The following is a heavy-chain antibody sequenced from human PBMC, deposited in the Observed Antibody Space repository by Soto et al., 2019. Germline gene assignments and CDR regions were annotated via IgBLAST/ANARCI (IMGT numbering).Heavy chain of an antibody. D-gene: IGHD1-26*01. CDR1: GFTFSSYS. CDR2: ISSSSSYI. J-gene: IGHJ3*02. CDR3: ARGGIVGATTSNAFDM. V-gene: IGHV3-21*01. Sequence: GGSLRLSCAASGFTFSSYSMNWVRQAPGKGLEWVSSISSSSSYIYYADSVKGRFTISRDNAKNSLYLQMNSLRAEDTAVYYCARGGIVGATTSNAFDMGGQGTMVTVSS.